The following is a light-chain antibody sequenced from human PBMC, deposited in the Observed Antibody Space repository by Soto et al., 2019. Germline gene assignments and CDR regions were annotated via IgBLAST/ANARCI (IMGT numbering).Light chain of an antibody. CDR3: QQYGSSPWT. CDR1: QSVSSSY. J-gene: IGKJ1*01. V-gene: IGKV3-20*01. CDR2: DAS. Sequence: EIVLTQSPGTLSLSPWERATLSCRASQSVSSSYLAWYQQKPGQAPRLLIYDASNRATGIPARFSGSGSGTDFTLTISSLEPEDFAVYYCQQYGSSPWTFGQGTKVDIK.